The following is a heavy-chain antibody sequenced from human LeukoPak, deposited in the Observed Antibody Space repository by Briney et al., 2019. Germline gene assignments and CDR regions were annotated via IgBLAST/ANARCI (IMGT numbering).Heavy chain of an antibody. V-gene: IGHV1-18*01. D-gene: IGHD2-2*01. CDR1: GYTFTSYG. Sequence: ASVKASCKASGYTFTSYGISWVRQAPGQGLEWMGWISAYSGNTNYAQKLQGRVTMTTDTSASTAYMELSSLRSEDTAVYYCARSRARQYQLLPYWGQGTLVAVSS. J-gene: IGHJ4*02. CDR2: ISAYSGNT. CDR3: ARSRARQYQLLPY.